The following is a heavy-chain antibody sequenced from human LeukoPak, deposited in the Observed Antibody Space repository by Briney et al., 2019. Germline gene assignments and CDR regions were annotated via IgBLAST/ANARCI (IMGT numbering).Heavy chain of an antibody. D-gene: IGHD4-17*01. V-gene: IGHV4-59*01. CDR3: ARDKGSYGLRRFDP. Sequence: PSETLSLTCTVSGGSISSYYWSWIRQPPGKGLEWIGYIYYSGSTNYNPSLKSRVTISVDTSKNQLSLKLSSVTAADTAVYYCARDKGSYGLRRFDPWGQGTLVTVSS. CDR1: GGSISSYY. CDR2: IYYSGST. J-gene: IGHJ5*02.